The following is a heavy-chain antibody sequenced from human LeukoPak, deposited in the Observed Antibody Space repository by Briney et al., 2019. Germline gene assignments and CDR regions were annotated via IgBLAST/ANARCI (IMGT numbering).Heavy chain of an antibody. D-gene: IGHD1-14*01. J-gene: IGHJ4*02. CDR1: GFTFSSYW. CDR2: IKQDGSEK. Sequence: GGSLRLSCAASGFTFSSYWMSWVRQAPGKGLEWVANIKQDGSEKYYVDSVKGRLTISRDNSKNTLYLHINSLRAEDTAVYYCVKDNPLDYWGQGTLVIVSS. CDR3: VKDNPLDY. V-gene: IGHV3-7*01.